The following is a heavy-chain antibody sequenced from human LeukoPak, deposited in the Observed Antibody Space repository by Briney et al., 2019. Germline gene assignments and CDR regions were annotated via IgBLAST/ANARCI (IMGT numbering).Heavy chain of an antibody. CDR1: GGSISSSSYY. J-gene: IGHJ5*02. Sequence: SGTLSLTCTVSGGSISSSSYYWGWIRQPPGKGLEWIGSIHYSGSTYYNPFLKSRVTISVDTSKNQFSLKLSSVTAADTAVYYCARQSSERWFDPWGQGTLVTVSS. CDR3: ARQSSERWFDP. D-gene: IGHD6-19*01. CDR2: IHYSGST. V-gene: IGHV4-39*01.